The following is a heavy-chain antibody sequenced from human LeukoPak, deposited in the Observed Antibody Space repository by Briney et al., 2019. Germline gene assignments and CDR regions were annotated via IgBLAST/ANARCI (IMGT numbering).Heavy chain of an antibody. V-gene: IGHV3-74*01. CDR2: TENDGSTT. J-gene: IGHJ3*02. D-gene: IGHD3-16*02. CDR3: ARGGYSAGFDI. Sequence: AGGSLRLSCAASGFTLSSYLMHWVRQAPGKGLVWVSRTENDGSTTTYADSVKGRFTISRDNAKNTLYLQMNSLRAEDTAVYYCARGGYSAGFDIWGQRTMVTVSS. CDR1: GFTLSSYL.